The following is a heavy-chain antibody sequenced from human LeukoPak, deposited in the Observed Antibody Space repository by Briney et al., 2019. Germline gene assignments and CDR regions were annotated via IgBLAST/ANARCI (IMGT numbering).Heavy chain of an antibody. D-gene: IGHD2-21*01. CDR3: ARAIPSQYYYYMDV. CDR1: EYTFTGYY. V-gene: IGHV1-2*02. J-gene: IGHJ6*03. CDR2: TNPNSGGT. Sequence: ASVKVSCKASEYTFTGYYIHWVRQAPGQGLEWMGWTNPNSGGTNYAQKFQGRVTMTTDTSTSTAYMELRSLRSDDTAVYYCARAIPSQYYYYMDVWGKGTTVTVSS.